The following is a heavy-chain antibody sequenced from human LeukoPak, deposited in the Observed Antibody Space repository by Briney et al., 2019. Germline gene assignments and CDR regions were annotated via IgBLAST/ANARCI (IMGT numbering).Heavy chain of an antibody. D-gene: IGHD3-22*01. V-gene: IGHV3-53*01. CDR2: IYSGGST. CDR1: GFTVSSNY. J-gene: IGHJ4*02. CDR3: ARELYDSSGYYFDY. Sequence: GGSLRLSCAASGFTVSSNYMSWVRQAPGKGLEWVSVIYSGGSTYYADSVKGRFTISRDNSKNTLYLQMNSLRAEDTAVYYCARELYDSSGYYFDYWGQGTLVTVSS.